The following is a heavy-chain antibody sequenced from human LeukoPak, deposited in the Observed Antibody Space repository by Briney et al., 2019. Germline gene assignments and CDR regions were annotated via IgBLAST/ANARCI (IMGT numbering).Heavy chain of an antibody. CDR3: ARDPSFYCSGGSCYSGEHDY. Sequence: ASVKVSCKASGYTFTCYYMHWVRQAPGQGLEWMGIINPSGGSTSYAQKFQGRVTMTRDTSTSTVYMELSSLRSEDTAVYYCARDPSFYCSGGSCYSGEHDYWGQGTLVTVSS. CDR1: GYTFTCYY. V-gene: IGHV1-46*01. D-gene: IGHD2-15*01. CDR2: INPSGGST. J-gene: IGHJ4*02.